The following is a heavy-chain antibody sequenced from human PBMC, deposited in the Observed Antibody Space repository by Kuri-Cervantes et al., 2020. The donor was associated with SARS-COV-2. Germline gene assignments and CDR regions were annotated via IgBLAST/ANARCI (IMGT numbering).Heavy chain of an antibody. CDR3: ARGAANYSMDG. CDR1: GFTFSNYV. D-gene: IGHD6-25*01. Sequence: GGSRRLSSVASGFTFSNYVIHWVRQAPGKGLEWGAVIWYDGENAYYAGSGEGRITISRDNSKNTVSLHMNSLRAEDTAMYYCARGAANYSMDGWGKGTTVTVSS. CDR2: IWYDGENA. J-gene: IGHJ6*03. V-gene: IGHV3-33*08.